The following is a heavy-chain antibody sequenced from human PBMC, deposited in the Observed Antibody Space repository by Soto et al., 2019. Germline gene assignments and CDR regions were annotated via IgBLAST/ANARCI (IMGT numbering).Heavy chain of an antibody. J-gene: IGHJ4*02. D-gene: IGHD2-21*01. CDR3: AKGSQMWTRDY. CDR1: GYTFTDYA. Sequence: GASVKVSCKASGYTFTDYAMHWVRQAPGQRLERMGWFSTGNGNTKYSQKFQGRVTITRDTSATTAYMELSSLRSEDTAVYYCAKGSQMWTRDYWGQGTRVTVAS. CDR2: FSTGNGNT. V-gene: IGHV1-3*04.